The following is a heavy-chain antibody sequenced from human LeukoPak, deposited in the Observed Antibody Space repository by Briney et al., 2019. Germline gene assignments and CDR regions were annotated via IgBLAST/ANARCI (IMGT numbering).Heavy chain of an antibody. V-gene: IGHV1-24*01. CDR1: GYTLTELS. D-gene: IGHD5-12*01. CDR2: FDPEDGET. J-gene: IGHJ4*02. CDR3: ATDGDMVATYSFDY. Sequence: ASVKVSCKVSGYTLTELSMHWVRQAPGKGLEWMGGFDPEDGETIYAQKFQGRVTMTEDTSTDTAYMELSSLRSEDTAVYYCATDGDMVATYSFDYWGQGTLVTVSS.